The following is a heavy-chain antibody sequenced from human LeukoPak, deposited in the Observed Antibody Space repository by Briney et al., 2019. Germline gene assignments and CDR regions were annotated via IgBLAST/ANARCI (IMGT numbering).Heavy chain of an antibody. CDR3: YGANAEH. CDR2: ISSSGTPR. J-gene: IGHJ1*01. V-gene: IGHV3-21*01. D-gene: IGHD4-23*01. CDR1: GFSFSSYT. Sequence: GGSLRLSCGASGFSFSSYTMNWVRQAPGKGLEWVSTISSSGTPRYYADSVRGRFTVSGDNAKNSLYLQMNSLRAEDTAVYYCYGANAEHWGQGTLVTVSS.